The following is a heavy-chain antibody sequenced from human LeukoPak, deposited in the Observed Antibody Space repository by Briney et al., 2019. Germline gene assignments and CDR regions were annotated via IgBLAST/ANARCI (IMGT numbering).Heavy chain of an antibody. D-gene: IGHD3-10*01. Sequence: GASVKVSGKASGYTFTSYYMHWVRQAPGQGLEWMGIINPSGGSTSYAQKFQGRVTMTRDTSTSTVYMELSSLRSEDTAVYYCARSKTMVRGRGWFDPWGQGTLVTVSS. CDR1: GYTFTSYY. V-gene: IGHV1-46*01. CDR3: ARSKTMVRGRGWFDP. J-gene: IGHJ5*02. CDR2: INPSGGST.